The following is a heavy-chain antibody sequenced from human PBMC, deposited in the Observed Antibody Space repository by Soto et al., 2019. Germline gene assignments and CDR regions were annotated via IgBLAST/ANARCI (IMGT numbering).Heavy chain of an antibody. D-gene: IGHD5-18*01. Sequence: GGSLRLSCAASGFTFSSYAMSWVRQAPGKGLEWVSGISGSGGSTYYADSVKGRFIISSDNSKNTLYLQMNSLRAEDTALYYCANRYSYVKPPYDSWSQGPLV. CDR2: ISGSGGST. J-gene: IGHJ4*02. V-gene: IGHV3-23*01. CDR1: GFTFSSYA. CDR3: ANRYSYVKPPYDS.